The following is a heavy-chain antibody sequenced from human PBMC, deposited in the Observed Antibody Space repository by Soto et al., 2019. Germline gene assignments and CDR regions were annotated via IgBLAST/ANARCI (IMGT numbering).Heavy chain of an antibody. V-gene: IGHV3-23*01. D-gene: IGHD3-10*01. CDR1: GFTFSSYA. Sequence: DVQLLESGGHLVQPRGSLRLSCAASGFTFSSYAMSWVHQAPGKGLEWVSSVSAGGDMTYYSDSVKGRFTISRDNSNNALFLQMNSLRIEDTALYYCARGDRGGSGSPASYYYSGLDVWGQGTTVTVS. CDR3: ARGDRGGSGSPASYYYSGLDV. J-gene: IGHJ6*02. CDR2: VSAGGDMT.